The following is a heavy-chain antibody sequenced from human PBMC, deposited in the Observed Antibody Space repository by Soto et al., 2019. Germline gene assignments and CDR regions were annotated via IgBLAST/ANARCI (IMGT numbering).Heavy chain of an antibody. CDR2: IYYSGST. CDR1: GGSISSSSYY. CDR3: ARHSSYGSHYYSYGMDV. Sequence: SKTLSLTCTVSGGSISSSSYYWGWIRQPPGKGLEWIGSIYYSGSTYYNPSLKSRVTISVDTSKNQFSLKLTSVTAAETAVFYCARHSSYGSHYYSYGMDVWGQGTTVTVSS. V-gene: IGHV4-39*01. J-gene: IGHJ6*02. D-gene: IGHD5-18*01.